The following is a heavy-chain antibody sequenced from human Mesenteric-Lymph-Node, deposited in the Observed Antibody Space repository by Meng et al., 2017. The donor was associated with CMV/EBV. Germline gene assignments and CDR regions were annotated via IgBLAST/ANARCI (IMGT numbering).Heavy chain of an antibody. CDR2: IYYSGST. CDR3: ARERSSTFDS. V-gene: IGHV4-61*01. Sequence: SETLFLTCTVSGGSVSSGSYYWSWIRQPPGKGLEWIGYIYYSGSTNYNPSLKSRVTISVDTSKNQFSLQLNSVTPEDTAVYYCARERSSTFDSWGQGTLVTVSS. J-gene: IGHJ4*02. CDR1: GGSVSSGSYY. D-gene: IGHD1-1*01.